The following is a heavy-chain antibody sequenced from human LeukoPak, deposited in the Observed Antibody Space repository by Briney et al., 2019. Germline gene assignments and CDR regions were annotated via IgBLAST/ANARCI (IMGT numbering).Heavy chain of an antibody. CDR2: IYSGGST. J-gene: IGHJ5*02. V-gene: IGHV3-53*01. CDR1: GFTVSTNY. Sequence: PGGSLRLSCAASGFTVSTNYMWVRPAPGKGLEWVSVIYSGGSTYYADSVKGRFTISRDNSKNTLYLQMNSLRAEDTAVYYCAREAYSGSYHPWGQGTLVTVSS. CDR3: AREAYSGSYHP. D-gene: IGHD1-26*01.